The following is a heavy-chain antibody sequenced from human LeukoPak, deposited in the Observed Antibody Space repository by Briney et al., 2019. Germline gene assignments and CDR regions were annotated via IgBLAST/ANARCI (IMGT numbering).Heavy chain of an antibody. CDR2: INHSGST. D-gene: IGHD6-13*01. V-gene: IGHV4-34*01. CDR3: ARETRLGGGYSSSWYRYYYYYMDV. CDR1: GGSFSGYY. J-gene: IGHJ6*03. Sequence: PSETLSLTCAVYGGSFSGYYWSWIRQPPGKGLEWIGEINHSGSTNYNPSLKSRVTISVDTSKNQFSLKLSSVTAADTAVYYCARETRLGGGYSSSWYRYYYYYMDVWGKGTTVTVSS.